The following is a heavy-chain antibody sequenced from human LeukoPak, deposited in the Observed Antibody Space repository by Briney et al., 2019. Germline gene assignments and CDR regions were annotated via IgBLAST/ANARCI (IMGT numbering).Heavy chain of an antibody. J-gene: IGHJ5*02. CDR2: ISYSGST. V-gene: IGHV4-59*01. CDR3: AREGTAGTNLNWFDP. D-gene: IGHD1-1*01. CDR1: GGSISSYY. Sequence: SETLSLTCTVSGGSISSYYWSWIRQPPGKGLEWIGYISYSGSTNFNPSLKSRVTISVDTSKNQFSLKLSSVTAADTAVYCCAREGTAGTNLNWFDPWGQGTLVTVSS.